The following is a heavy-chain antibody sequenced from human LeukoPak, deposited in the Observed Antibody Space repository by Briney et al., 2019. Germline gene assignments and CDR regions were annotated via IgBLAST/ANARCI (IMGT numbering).Heavy chain of an antibody. CDR3: ARYQPPEENVVVVAATESQTFDY. CDR2: IYYSGST. J-gene: IGHJ4*02. CDR1: GGSISSGDYY. D-gene: IGHD2-15*01. Sequence: SQTLSLTCTVSGGSISSGDYYWSWIRQPPGTGLEWIGYIYYSGSTYYNPSLKSRVTISVDTSKNLFSLKLSSVTAADTAVYYCARYQPPEENVVVVAATESQTFDYWGQGTLVTVSS. V-gene: IGHV4-30-4*01.